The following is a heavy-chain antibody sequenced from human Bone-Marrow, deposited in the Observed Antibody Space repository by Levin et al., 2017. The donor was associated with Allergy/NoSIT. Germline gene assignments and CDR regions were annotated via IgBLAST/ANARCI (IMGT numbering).Heavy chain of an antibody. J-gene: IGHJ4*02. D-gene: IGHD2-15*01. Sequence: SVKVSCKASGGTFSSYAISWVRQAPGQGLEWMGRIIPILGIANYAQKFQGRVTITADKSTSTAYMELSSLRSEDTAVYYCARAMFNLGGGSRFDYWGQGTLVTVSS. CDR2: IIPILGIA. CDR1: GGTFSSYA. CDR3: ARAMFNLGGGSRFDY. V-gene: IGHV1-69*04.